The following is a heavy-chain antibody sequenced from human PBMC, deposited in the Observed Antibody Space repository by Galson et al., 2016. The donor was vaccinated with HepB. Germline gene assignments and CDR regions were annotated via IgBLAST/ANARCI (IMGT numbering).Heavy chain of an antibody. J-gene: IGHJ1*01. Sequence: SLRLSCAASGFIFEDYAMHWVRQAPGKGLEWVSGFSWNSGTIGYADSVKGRFTISRDNAKNSLYLQMDSLRPEDTALYYCARALWFRGVYADAMDVWGQGTLVTVSS. CDR3: ARALWFRGVYADAMDV. V-gene: IGHV3-9*01. D-gene: IGHD3-10*01. CDR2: FSWNSGTI. CDR1: GFIFEDYA.